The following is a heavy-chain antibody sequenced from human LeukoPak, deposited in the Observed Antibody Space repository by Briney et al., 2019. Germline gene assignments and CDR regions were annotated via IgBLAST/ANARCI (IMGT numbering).Heavy chain of an antibody. J-gene: IGHJ4*02. CDR2: INPNSGGT. CDR1: GYTFTGYY. V-gene: IGHV1-2*02. CDR3: ARETILAAAAVGD. Sequence: GASVKVSCKASGYTFTGYYMHWVRQAPGQGLEWMGWINPNSGGTNYAQKFQGRVTMTRDTSISTAYMELSRLRSDDTAVYYCARETILAAAAVGDWGQGTLVTVSS. D-gene: IGHD6-13*01.